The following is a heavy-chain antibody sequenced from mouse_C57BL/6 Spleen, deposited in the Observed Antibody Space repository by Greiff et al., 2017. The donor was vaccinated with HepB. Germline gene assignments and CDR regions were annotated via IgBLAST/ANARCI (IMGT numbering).Heavy chain of an antibody. CDR1: GYTFTDYY. J-gene: IGHJ1*03. D-gene: IGHD2-5*01. V-gene: IGHV1-26*01. CDR3: ARGRSNYGYFDV. Sequence: VQLQQSGPELVKPGASVKISCKASGYTFTDYYMNWVKQSHGKSLEWIGDINPNNGGTSYNQKFKGKATLTVDKSSSTAYMELRSLTSEDSAVYYCARGRSNYGYFDVWGTGTTVTVSS. CDR2: INPNNGGT.